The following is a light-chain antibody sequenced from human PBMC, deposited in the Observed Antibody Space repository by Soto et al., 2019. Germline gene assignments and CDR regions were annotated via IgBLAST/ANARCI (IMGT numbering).Light chain of an antibody. J-gene: IGKJ1*01. CDR2: AAS. CDR3: QQSYSTLRT. V-gene: IGKV1-39*01. Sequence: DIQMTQSPSSLSASVGDRVTITCRASQSISSYLNWYQQKPGKAPKLLIYAASSLQSGVPSRFSGSGSGKDFTLTISSLQPEDFATYYCQQSYSTLRTFGQGNKV. CDR1: QSISSY.